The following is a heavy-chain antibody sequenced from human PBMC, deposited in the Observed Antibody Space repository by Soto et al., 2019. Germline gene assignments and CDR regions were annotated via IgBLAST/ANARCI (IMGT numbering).Heavy chain of an antibody. CDR3: AYNCWFGDWIED. D-gene: IGHD3-10*01. CDR1: GFSLRTSGEG. CDR2: IYWDDDK. Sequence: QITLKESGPTLVKPTQTLTLTCIFSGFSLRTSGEGVGWIRQPPGKALEWLALIYWDDDKRYSPSLQSRLTITKDTAKNKVVLTITNMDHVDTATYYCAYNCWFGDWIEDWGQGTLVTVSS. J-gene: IGHJ4*02. V-gene: IGHV2-5*02.